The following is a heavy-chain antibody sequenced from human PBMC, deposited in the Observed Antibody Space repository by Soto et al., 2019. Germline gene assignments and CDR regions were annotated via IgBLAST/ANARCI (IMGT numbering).Heavy chain of an antibody. CDR2: ISYRGST. V-gene: IGHV4-39*01. J-gene: IGHJ6*02. D-gene: IGHD6-19*01. Sequence: PSETLSLTCTVSGVSISSSSYYWGWIRQPPGKGLEWIGSISYRGSTYYNPSLKSRVTISVDTSKNQFSLKLSSVTAADTAVYYFARLAGAGYYYGMDFWGQGTTVTVSS. CDR1: GVSISSSSYY. CDR3: ARLAGAGYYYGMDF.